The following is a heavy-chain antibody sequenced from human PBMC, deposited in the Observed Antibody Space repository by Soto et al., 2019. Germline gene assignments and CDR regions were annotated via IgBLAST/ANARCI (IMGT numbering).Heavy chain of an antibody. D-gene: IGHD3-22*01. CDR2: INPSGGST. CDR3: ARGDDSIGYSPLR. CDR1: GYAFTSYG. V-gene: IGHV1-46*01. Sequence: VKLSWKASGYAFTSYGISWLRHAPGQGLEWMGIINPSGGSTSYAQKFQGRVTMTRDTSTSTVYMELSSLRSEDTAVYYCARGDDSIGYSPLRWGQGTLVTVSS. J-gene: IGHJ4*02.